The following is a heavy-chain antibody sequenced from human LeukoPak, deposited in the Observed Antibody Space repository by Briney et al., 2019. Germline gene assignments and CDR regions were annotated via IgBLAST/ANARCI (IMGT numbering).Heavy chain of an antibody. J-gene: IGHJ4*02. CDR3: AREKGYYFDY. Sequence: SETLSLTCTVSGYSISSGYYWGWIRQPPGKGLEWIGSIYQSGSTNYNPSLKSRVTISVDTSKNQFSLKLNSVTAADTAVYYCAREKGYYFDYWGQGTLVTVSS. CDR2: IYQSGST. V-gene: IGHV4-38-2*02. CDR1: GYSISSGYY.